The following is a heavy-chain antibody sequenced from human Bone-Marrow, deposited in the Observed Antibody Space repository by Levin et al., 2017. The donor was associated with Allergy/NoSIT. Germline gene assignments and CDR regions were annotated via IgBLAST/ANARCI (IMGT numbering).Heavy chain of an antibody. V-gene: IGHV3-72*01. CDR1: GFTFSDHY. CDR3: TRGGHNRDYDF. Sequence: PGGSLRLSCAASGFTFSDHYMDWVRQAPGKGLEWVGRIKNKANSYTTEFAASVKGRFSISRDDSQSSLDLQMNSLKTEDTAVYYCTRGGHNRDYDFWGRGTLVTVSS. J-gene: IGHJ2*01. CDR2: IKNKANSYTT. D-gene: IGHD5-24*01.